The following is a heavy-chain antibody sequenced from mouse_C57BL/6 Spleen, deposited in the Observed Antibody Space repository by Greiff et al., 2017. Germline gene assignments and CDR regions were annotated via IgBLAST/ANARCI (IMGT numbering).Heavy chain of an antibody. Sequence: QVQLQQPGAELVKPGASVKMSCKASGYTFTSYWLTWVKQRPGQGLEWIGDIYPGSGSTNYNEKFKSKATLTVDTSSSTAYMQLSSLTSEDSAVYYCATFYYYGNYLYYAMDYWGQGTSVTVSS. CDR2: IYPGSGST. V-gene: IGHV1-55*01. D-gene: IGHD2-1*01. J-gene: IGHJ4*01. CDR3: ATFYYYGNYLYYAMDY. CDR1: GYTFTSYW.